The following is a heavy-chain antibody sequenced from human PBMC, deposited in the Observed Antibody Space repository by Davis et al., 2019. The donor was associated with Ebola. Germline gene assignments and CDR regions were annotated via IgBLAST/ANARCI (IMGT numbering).Heavy chain of an antibody. D-gene: IGHD4-11*01. CDR3: ARDLTDYSNYNNWFDP. CDR2: INSDGSST. Sequence: GESLKISCAASGFTISDYWMHWVRQAPGKGLVWVSRINSDGSSTNYADSVKGRFTISRDNAKNTLYLQMNSLRAEDTAVYYCARDLTDYSNYNNWFDPWGQGTLVTASS. V-gene: IGHV3-74*01. CDR1: GFTISDYW. J-gene: IGHJ5*02.